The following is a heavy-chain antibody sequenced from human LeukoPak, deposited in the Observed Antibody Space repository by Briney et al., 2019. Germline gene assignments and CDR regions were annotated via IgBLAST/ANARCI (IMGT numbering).Heavy chain of an antibody. J-gene: IGHJ4*02. Sequence: GGSLRLSCAASGFTVSSNYMSWVRQAPGKGLEWVSAISGSGGSTYYADSVKGRFTISRDNSKNTLYLQMNSLRAEDTAVYYCAKDYGDNPDTFDYWGQGTLATVSS. CDR2: ISGSGGST. V-gene: IGHV3-23*01. D-gene: IGHD4-17*01. CDR3: AKDYGDNPDTFDY. CDR1: GFTVSSNY.